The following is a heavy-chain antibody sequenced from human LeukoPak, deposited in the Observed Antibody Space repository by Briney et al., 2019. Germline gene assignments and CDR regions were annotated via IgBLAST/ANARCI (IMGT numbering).Heavy chain of an antibody. Sequence: SETLSLTCTVSGGSISSYYWCWIRHGPGQGLDRIGYIYYSGSTTSNPSLKTRFIISASTSKYQYPLNLNSLAAADTAVYYCARNSEYNYGFDYWGQGTLVTVSS. J-gene: IGHJ4*02. D-gene: IGHD5-18*01. V-gene: IGHV4-59*01. CDR1: GGSISSYY. CDR3: ARNSEYNYGFDY. CDR2: IYYSGST.